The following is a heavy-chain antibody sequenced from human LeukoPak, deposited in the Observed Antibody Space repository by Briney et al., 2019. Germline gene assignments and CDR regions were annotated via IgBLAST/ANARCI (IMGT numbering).Heavy chain of an antibody. V-gene: IGHV3-23*01. J-gene: IGHJ4*02. Sequence: GGSLRLSCAASGFTFSSYAMSWVRQAPGKGLEWVSAISGSGGSTYYADSVKGRFTISRGNSKNTLYLQMNSLRAEDTAVYYCAKDRGDGDYFDYWGQGTLVTVSS. D-gene: IGHD3-10*01. CDR1: GFTFSSYA. CDR2: ISGSGGST. CDR3: AKDRGDGDYFDY.